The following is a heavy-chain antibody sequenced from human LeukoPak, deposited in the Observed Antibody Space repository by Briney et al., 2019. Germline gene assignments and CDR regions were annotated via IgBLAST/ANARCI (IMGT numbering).Heavy chain of an antibody. CDR1: GVSISSSSYY. CDR3: ARVPPGYYFDY. V-gene: IGHV4-39*07. CDR2: IYYSGST. J-gene: IGHJ4*02. Sequence: SETLSLTCTVSGVSISSSSYYWGWIRQPPGKGLEWIGSIYYSGSTYYNPSLKSRVTISVDTSKNQFSLKLSSVTAADTAVYYCARVPPGYYFDYWGQGTLVTVSS.